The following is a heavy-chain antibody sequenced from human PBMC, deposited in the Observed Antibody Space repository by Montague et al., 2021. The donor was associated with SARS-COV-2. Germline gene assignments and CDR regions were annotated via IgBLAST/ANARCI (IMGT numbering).Heavy chain of an antibody. CDR3: ARQRRYQLPITIFGVVMADAFDI. J-gene: IGHJ3*02. Sequence: SETLSLTCTVSGGSISSNYWSWIWQPQGKGLEWNGYIYNSGSTNXNPSLKSRVTISVDTSKNQFSLKLSSVTAADTAVYYCARQRRYQLPITIFGVVMADAFDIWGQGTLVTVSS. CDR1: GGSISSNY. CDR2: IYNSGST. V-gene: IGHV4-59*08. D-gene: IGHD3-3*01.